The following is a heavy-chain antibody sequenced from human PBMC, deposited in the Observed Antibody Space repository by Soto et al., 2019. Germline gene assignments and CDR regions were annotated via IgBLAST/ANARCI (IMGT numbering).Heavy chain of an antibody. CDR1: GFTFSSYG. J-gene: IGHJ5*02. V-gene: IGHV3-33*01. Sequence: QVQLVESGGGVVQPGRSLRLSCAASGFTFSSYGMHWVRQAPGKGLEWVAVIWYDGSNKYYADSVKGRFTISRDNSKNTLYLQMNSLRAEDTAVYYWARGGSSGWYLPFDPWGQGTLVTVSS. D-gene: IGHD6-19*01. CDR2: IWYDGSNK. CDR3: ARGGSSGWYLPFDP.